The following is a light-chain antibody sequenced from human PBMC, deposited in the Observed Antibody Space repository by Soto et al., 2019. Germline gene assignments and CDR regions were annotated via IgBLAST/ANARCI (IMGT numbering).Light chain of an antibody. V-gene: IGKV3-11*01. J-gene: IGKJ1*01. CDR3: QKYNNWPPVT. CDR1: QSVSSY. CDR2: DAS. Sequence: EIVLTQSPATLSLSPGERATLSSGASQSVSSYLAWYQQKPRQAPRLLLYDASNRATGIPDRFSGSGSGTDFTLTISRLEPEDFAVYYCQKYNNWPPVTFGQGTKVDIK.